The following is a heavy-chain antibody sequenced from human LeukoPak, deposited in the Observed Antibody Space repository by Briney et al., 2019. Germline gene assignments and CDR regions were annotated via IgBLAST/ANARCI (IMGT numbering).Heavy chain of an antibody. CDR1: GFTFSSYA. CDR2: ISGSGGST. D-gene: IGHD6-13*01. CDR3: AKDSAAAGIGVCNY. Sequence: GGSLRLSCAASGFTFSSYAMSWVRQAPGKGLEWVSAISGSGGSTYYADSVKGRFTISRDNSKNALYLQMNSLRAEDTAVYYCAKDSAAAGIGVCNYWGQGTLVTVSS. J-gene: IGHJ4*02. V-gene: IGHV3-23*01.